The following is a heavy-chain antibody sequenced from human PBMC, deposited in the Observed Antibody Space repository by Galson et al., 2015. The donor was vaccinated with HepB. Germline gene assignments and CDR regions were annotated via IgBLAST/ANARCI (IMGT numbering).Heavy chain of an antibody. D-gene: IGHD2-8*01. Sequence: TLSLTCTVSGDSVSSGGYFWNWIRQHPGKGLEWIGCIDHSGSTYYNPSLRSRVTMSVDTSKNQFSLKLSSVTAADTAVYYCARDRSDCTNGVCYRKNWFDPWGQGTLVTVSS. CDR2: IDHSGST. CDR1: GDSVSSGGYF. V-gene: IGHV4-31*03. CDR3: ARDRSDCTNGVCYRKNWFDP. J-gene: IGHJ5*02.